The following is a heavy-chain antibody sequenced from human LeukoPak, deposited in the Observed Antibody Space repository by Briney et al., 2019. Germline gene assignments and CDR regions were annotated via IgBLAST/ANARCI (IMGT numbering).Heavy chain of an antibody. CDR3: ARVNHYESRGYFGAFDI. J-gene: IGHJ3*02. Sequence: SETLSLTCTVSGYSISSGYYWGWIRQPPGKGLEWIGSIYHSGSTYYNPSLKSRVTISVDTSKNQFSLKLSSVTAADTAVYYCARVNHYESRGYFGAFDIWGQGTMVTVSS. CDR1: GYSISSGYY. CDR2: IYHSGST. D-gene: IGHD3-22*01. V-gene: IGHV4-38-2*02.